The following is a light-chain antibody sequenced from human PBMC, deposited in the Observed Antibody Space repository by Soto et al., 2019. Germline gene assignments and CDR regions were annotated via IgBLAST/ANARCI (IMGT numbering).Light chain of an antibody. CDR3: GAWDSSLIPSWV. CDR2: ENN. Sequence: QSVLTQPPSVSAAPGQKVTISCSGSSSNIGNNYVSWYRQLPGTAPKLLIYENNKRPSGIPDRFSGSKSGTSATLGITGLQTGDEADYFCGAWDSSLIPSWVFGGGTKLTVL. V-gene: IGLV1-51*02. CDR1: SSNIGNNY. J-gene: IGLJ3*02.